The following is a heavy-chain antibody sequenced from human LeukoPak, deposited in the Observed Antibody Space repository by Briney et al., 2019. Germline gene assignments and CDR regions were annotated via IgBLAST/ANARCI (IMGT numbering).Heavy chain of an antibody. J-gene: IGHJ3*02. CDR1: GFTFGDYD. CDR3: ARDGAYYDSSGYGAFDI. D-gene: IGHD3-22*01. CDR2: IRADGATT. V-gene: IGHV3-43*02. Sequence: GGSLRLSCAASGFTFGDYDMHWVRQAPGKGLEWVSLIRADGATTRYTDSVKGRFTISRDNAKNSLYLQMNSLRDEDTAVYYCARDGAYYDSSGYGAFDIWGQGTMVTVSS.